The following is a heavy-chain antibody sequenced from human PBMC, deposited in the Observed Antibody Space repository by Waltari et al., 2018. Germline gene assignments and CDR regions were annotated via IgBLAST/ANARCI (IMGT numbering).Heavy chain of an antibody. D-gene: IGHD4-17*01. V-gene: IGHV3-7*01. J-gene: IGHJ4*02. CDR3: ARDYGDSGRTY. CDR2: INEDASGK. CDR1: GFTFSRSW. Sequence: EVQLVESGGGLVQPGGSLRLSCAASGFTFSRSWMRWVRQAPGKGLEWVANINEDASGKYYVDSLKGRFTISRDNAKNSLYLQMNSLRVEDTAVYFCARDYGDSGRTYWGQGTLVTVSS.